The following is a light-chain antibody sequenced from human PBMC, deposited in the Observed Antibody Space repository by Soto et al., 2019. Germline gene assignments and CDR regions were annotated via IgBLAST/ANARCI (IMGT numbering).Light chain of an antibody. CDR2: GAS. V-gene: IGKV1-5*01. J-gene: IGKJ1*01. CDR1: QTISSW. CDR3: LQDINYPWT. Sequence: IPMTQSPSTLSGSVGDRVTITCRASQTISSWLAWYQQKPGTPPKVLIYGASNLQSGVPPRFSGSGSGTDFTIAISSLQPEDSETYYCLQDINYPWTFGQGTKVDNK.